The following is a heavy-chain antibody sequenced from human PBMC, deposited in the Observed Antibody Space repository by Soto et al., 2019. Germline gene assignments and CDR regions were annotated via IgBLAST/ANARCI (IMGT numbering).Heavy chain of an antibody. CDR1: GFTFTSSA. J-gene: IGHJ6*02. D-gene: IGHD3-10*01. Sequence: SVKVSCKASGFTFTSSAVQWVRQARGQRLEWIGWIVVGSGNTNYAQKFQERVTITRDMSTSTAYMELSSLRSEQTAVYYSAAASGSGRYYYYYYGIDVWRQGTTVTVCS. CDR3: AAASGSGRYYYYYYGIDV. V-gene: IGHV1-58*01. CDR2: IVVGSGNT.